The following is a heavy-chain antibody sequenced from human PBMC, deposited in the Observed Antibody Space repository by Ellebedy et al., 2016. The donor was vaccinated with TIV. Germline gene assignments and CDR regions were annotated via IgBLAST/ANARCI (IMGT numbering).Heavy chain of an antibody. J-gene: IGHJ6*03. CDR1: GFTFSTYA. V-gene: IGHV3-23*01. CDR2: ISVSGSA. Sequence: GESLKISXAASGFTFSTYAMSWVRQAPGKGLEWVSGISVSGSAYYADSVKGRFTISRDNSKNTLHLEMNSLRAEDTAVYYCAKWAGDFTFYYYYMDVWGRGTTVTVSS. CDR3: AKWAGDFTFYYYYMDV.